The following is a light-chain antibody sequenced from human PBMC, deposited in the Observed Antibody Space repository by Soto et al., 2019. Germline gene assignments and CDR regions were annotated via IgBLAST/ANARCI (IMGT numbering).Light chain of an antibody. CDR1: SSDVGGYNY. J-gene: IGLJ1*01. V-gene: IGLV2-14*01. CDR3: SSYTSSSTLCV. Sequence: QSALTQPASVSGSPGQSITISCTGTSSDVGGYNYVSWYQQHPGKAPRIMIYEVSNRPSGVSNRFSGSKSGNTASLTISGLQAEDEADYYCSSYTSSSTLCVFGTGTKVTVL. CDR2: EVS.